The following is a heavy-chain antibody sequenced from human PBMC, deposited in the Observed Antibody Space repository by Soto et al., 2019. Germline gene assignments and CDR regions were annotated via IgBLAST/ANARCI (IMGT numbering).Heavy chain of an antibody. Sequence: HPGGSLRLSCKASGFTFSGYAMTWVRQAPGKGLQWVAAIRGSGHTIWYADSVTGRFTISRDNSKYTLYLQMNSLRHDDSAVYFCARDDPFDFWGQGTQVTVSS. V-gene: IGHV3-23*01. CDR1: GFTFSGYA. CDR2: IRGSGHTI. CDR3: ARDDPFDF. J-gene: IGHJ4*02.